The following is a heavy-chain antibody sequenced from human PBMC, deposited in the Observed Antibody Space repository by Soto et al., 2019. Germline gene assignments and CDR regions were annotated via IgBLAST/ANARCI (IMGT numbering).Heavy chain of an antibody. CDR1: GGSISGSY. D-gene: IGHD6-19*01. V-gene: IGHV4-59*01. CDR3: ARSVAVAGEPIDY. CDR2: VYYTGST. J-gene: IGHJ4*02. Sequence: PSETLSLTCTVSGGSISGSYWSWIRQSPGKGLEWLGYVYYTGSTNYSPSLRSRVSISVDTSKNEFSLRLSSVTAADTAVYFCARSVAVAGEPIDYWGQGTQVTVSS.